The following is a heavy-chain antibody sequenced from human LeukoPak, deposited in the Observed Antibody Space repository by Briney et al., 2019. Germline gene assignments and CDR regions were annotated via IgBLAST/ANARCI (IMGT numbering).Heavy chain of an antibody. V-gene: IGHV4-59*01. J-gene: IGHJ6*02. D-gene: IGHD2-2*01. CDR3: ARGALYCGSTSCLYYYYGMDV. Sequence: SETPSLTCTVSGGSISSYYWSWIRQPPGKGLEWIGYIYYSGSTNYNPSLKSRVTISVATSKTQFSLKLSSVPAADTAVYYCARGALYCGSTSCLYYYYGMDVWGQGTTVTVSS. CDR1: GGSISSYY. CDR2: IYYSGST.